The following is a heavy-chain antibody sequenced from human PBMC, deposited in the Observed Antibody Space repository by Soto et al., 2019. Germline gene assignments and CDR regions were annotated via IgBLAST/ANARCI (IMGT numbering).Heavy chain of an antibody. CDR1: GFTFSSYA. J-gene: IGHJ4*02. Sequence: GGSLRLSCAASGFTFSSYAMHWVRQAPGKGLEWVAVISYDGSNKYYADSVKGRFTISRDNSKNTLYLQMNSLRAEDTAVYYCATYDILTGYWGFDYWGQGTLVTVSS. V-gene: IGHV3-30-3*01. D-gene: IGHD3-9*01. CDR2: ISYDGSNK. CDR3: ATYDILTGYWGFDY.